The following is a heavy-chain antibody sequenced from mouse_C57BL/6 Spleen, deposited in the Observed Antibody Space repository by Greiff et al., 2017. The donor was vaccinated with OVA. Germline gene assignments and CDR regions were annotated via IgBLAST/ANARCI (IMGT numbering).Heavy chain of an antibody. J-gene: IGHJ4*01. CDR2: LRSKSSNYGT. CDR1: GFPFNPYA. V-gene: IGHV10-3*01. Sequence: VKLVESGGGLVQPKGSLKLSCAASGFPFNPYAMHWVRQAPGTGLEWVARLRSKSSNYGTYSADSVKDRFTISREDAQSKLDQQMNNLKTEDTAMYYGVTGLYAMDYWGQGTSVTVSS. CDR3: VTGLYAMDY.